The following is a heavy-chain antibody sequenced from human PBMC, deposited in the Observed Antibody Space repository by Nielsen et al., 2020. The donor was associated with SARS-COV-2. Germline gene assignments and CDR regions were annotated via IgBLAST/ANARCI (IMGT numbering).Heavy chain of an antibody. J-gene: IGHJ5*02. CDR3: ARAYYDYVWGSYRYLNWFDP. CDR1: GGTFSSYA. V-gene: IGHV1-69*05. D-gene: IGHD3-16*02. Sequence: SVKVSCKASGGTFSSYAISWVRQAPGQGLEWMGGIIPIFGTANYAQKLQGRVTMTTDTSTSTAYMELRSLRSDDTAVYYCARAYYDYVWGSYRYLNWFDPWGQGTLVTVSS. CDR2: IIPIFGTA.